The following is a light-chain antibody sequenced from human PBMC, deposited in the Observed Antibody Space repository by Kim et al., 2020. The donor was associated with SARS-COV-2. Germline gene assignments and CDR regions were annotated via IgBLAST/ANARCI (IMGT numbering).Light chain of an antibody. CDR2: EVS. CDR1: SSDVGGYNY. V-gene: IGLV2-8*01. CDR3: SSYAGKV. J-gene: IGLJ1*01. Sequence: QSALTQPPSASGSPGQSVTFSCTGTSSDVGGYNYVSWYQQHPGKAPKLMIYEVSKRPSGVPDRFSGSKSGNTASLTVSGLQAEDEADYYCSSYAGKVFGTGTKVTVL.